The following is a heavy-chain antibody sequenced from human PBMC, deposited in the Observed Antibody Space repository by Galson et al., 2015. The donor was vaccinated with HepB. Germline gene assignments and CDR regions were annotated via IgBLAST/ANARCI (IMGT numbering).Heavy chain of an antibody. D-gene: IGHD4/OR15-4a*01. Sequence: ETLSLTCTVSGGSISSSSYYWGWIRQPPGKGLEWIGSIYYSGSTYYNPSLKSRVTISVDTSKNQFSLKLSSVTAADTAVYYCARRLERCCPQSNWFDPWGQGTLVTVSS. V-gene: IGHV4-39*01. J-gene: IGHJ5*02. CDR1: GGSISSSSYY. CDR2: IYYSGST. CDR3: ARRLERCCPQSNWFDP.